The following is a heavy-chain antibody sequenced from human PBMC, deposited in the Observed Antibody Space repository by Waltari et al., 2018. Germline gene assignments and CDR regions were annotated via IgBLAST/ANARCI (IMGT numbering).Heavy chain of an antibody. CDR3: ARQDYSTLVPRPWYFDL. CDR2: IYHSGST. J-gene: IGHJ2*01. V-gene: IGHV4-38-2*01. D-gene: IGHD6-13*01. CDR1: GYSISSGYY. Sequence: QVQLQESGPGLVKPSETLSLTCAVSGYSISSGYYLGWIRQPPGKGLEWIGSIYHSGSTYYNPSLKSRVTISVDTSKNQFSLKLSSVTAADTAVYYCARQDYSTLVPRPWYFDLWGRGTLVTVSS.